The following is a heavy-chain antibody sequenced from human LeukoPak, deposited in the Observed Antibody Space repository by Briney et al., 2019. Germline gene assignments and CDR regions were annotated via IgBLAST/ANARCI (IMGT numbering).Heavy chain of an antibody. CDR2: ISHTGLT. J-gene: IGHJ5*02. Sequence: SETLFLTCAVYGGSFSGYYWTLIRQTPGKGLEWIGEISHTGLTGSNPSLKSRVTIFVDSSKKQFSLRMTSVTAADTGVYYCARVPDITARPCDTWGPGTLVTVSS. CDR3: ARVPDITARPCDT. D-gene: IGHD1-1*01. CDR1: GGSFSGYY. V-gene: IGHV4-34*01.